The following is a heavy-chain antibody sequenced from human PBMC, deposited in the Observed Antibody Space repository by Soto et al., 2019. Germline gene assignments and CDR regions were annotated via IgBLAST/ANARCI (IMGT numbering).Heavy chain of an antibody. Sequence: QLQLQESGPGLVKPSETLSLTCSVSGGSLSSGPYSWGWIRQPPGKGLEWIGTFYYSGSTHYNPSLASRVTIYVDTSKNQFSLKVTSVTAADTAMYYCARLGGYCSSTSCYGYYGMDVWGQGTTVTVSS. J-gene: IGHJ6*02. D-gene: IGHD2-2*01. CDR2: FYYSGST. CDR1: GGSLSSGPYS. V-gene: IGHV4-39*01. CDR3: ARLGGYCSSTSCYGYYGMDV.